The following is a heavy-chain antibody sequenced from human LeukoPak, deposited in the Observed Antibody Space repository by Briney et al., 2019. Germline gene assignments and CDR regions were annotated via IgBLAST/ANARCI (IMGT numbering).Heavy chain of an antibody. V-gene: IGHV3-23*01. J-gene: IGHJ4*02. CDR1: GFTFSSYA. CDR3: AKGRTASCYSPYDC. CDR2: ISGSGGST. Sequence: GGSLRLSCAASGFTFSSYAMSWVRQAPGKGLEWVSAISGSGGSTYYADSAKGRFTISRENSKNTLYLQMDSLRAEDTAVYYCAKGRTASCYSPYDCWGQGTLVTVSS. D-gene: IGHD2-2*01.